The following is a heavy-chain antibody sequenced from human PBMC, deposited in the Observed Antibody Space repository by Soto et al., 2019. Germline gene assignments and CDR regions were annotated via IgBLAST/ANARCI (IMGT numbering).Heavy chain of an antibody. D-gene: IGHD6-13*01. CDR2: ISAYNGNT. CDR1: GYTFTSYG. CDR3: AIDLVAAAGNRYYYYYGMDV. Sequence: ASVKVSCKASGYTFTSYGISWVRQAPGQGLEWMGWISAYNGNTNYAQKLQGRVTITTDTSTSTAYMELSSLRSEDTAVYYCAIDLVAAAGNRYYYYYGMDVWGQGTTVTVSS. V-gene: IGHV1-18*01. J-gene: IGHJ6*02.